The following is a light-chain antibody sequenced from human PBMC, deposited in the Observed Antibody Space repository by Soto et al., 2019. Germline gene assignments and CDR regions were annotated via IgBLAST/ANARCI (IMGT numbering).Light chain of an antibody. V-gene: IGKV3-11*01. J-gene: IGKJ1*01. CDR3: QQRSNWPWT. CDR2: DAS. CDR1: QSVGEY. Sequence: ESVLTQSPATLSLSPGERVTLSWSASQSVGEYLGWYQQKPGQAPRLLIYDASQRATGVPARFSASGSGTDFTLTISSLEPEDFAVYYCQQRSNWPWTFGQGTKVDIK.